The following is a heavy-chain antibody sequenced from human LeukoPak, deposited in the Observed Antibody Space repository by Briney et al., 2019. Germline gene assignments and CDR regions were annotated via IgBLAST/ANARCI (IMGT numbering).Heavy chain of an antibody. V-gene: IGHV3-33*01. D-gene: IGHD4-11*01. CDR1: GYTFSSYG. Sequence: GGSLRLSCAASGYTFSSYGMHWVRQRPGKGLEWLTVIWSDESKKYYGDSVKGRFTVSRDNSKNTLYLDINSLRVDDTAVYYCAREGLTTSRNNAFDIWGQGTMVAVSS. CDR3: AREGLTTSRNNAFDI. J-gene: IGHJ3*02. CDR2: IWSDESKK.